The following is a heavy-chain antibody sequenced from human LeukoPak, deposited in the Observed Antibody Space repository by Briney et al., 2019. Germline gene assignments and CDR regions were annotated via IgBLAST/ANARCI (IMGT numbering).Heavy chain of an antibody. CDR1: GFAFTSYW. CDR2: INYDGSEK. CDR3: ARDLAYFDL. V-gene: IGHV3-7*01. J-gene: IGHJ2*01. Sequence: GGSLRLSCAASGFAFTSYWMTWVRQAPGKGLEWVANINYDGSEKYYVDSVKGRFTISRDNAKNSLYLQMNSLRAEDTAVYYCARDLAYFDLWGRGTLVTVSS.